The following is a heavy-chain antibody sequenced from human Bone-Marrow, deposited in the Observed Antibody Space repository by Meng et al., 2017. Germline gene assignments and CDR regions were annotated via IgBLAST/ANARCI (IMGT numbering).Heavy chain of an antibody. Sequence: GESLKISCKGSGYSFTSYWIGWVRQMPGKGLEWMGIIYPGDSDTRYSPSFQGQVTISADKSISTAYLQWSSLKASDTAMYYCASRDYDFWSGHWGACDIWGQGTMVTVSS. J-gene: IGHJ3*02. V-gene: IGHV5-51*01. CDR1: GYSFTSYW. D-gene: IGHD3-3*01. CDR2: IYPGDSDT. CDR3: ASRDYDFWSGHWGACDI.